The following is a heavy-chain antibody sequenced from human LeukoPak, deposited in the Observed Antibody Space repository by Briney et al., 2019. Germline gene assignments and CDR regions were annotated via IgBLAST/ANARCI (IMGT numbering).Heavy chain of an antibody. V-gene: IGHV4-31*03. Sequence: SETLSLTCTVSGGSISSGGYSWSWIRQHPGKGLEWIGYIYYSGTHYNPSLKSRVSISVDTSKNQFSLKLSSVTAADTAVYYCARADSSSWTVDYWGQGTLVTVSS. CDR2: IYYSGT. D-gene: IGHD6-13*01. J-gene: IGHJ4*02. CDR1: GGSISSGGYS. CDR3: ARADSSSWTVDY.